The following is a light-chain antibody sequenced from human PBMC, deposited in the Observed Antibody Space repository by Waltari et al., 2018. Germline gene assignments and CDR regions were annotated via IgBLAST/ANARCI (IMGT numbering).Light chain of an antibody. V-gene: IGLV1-44*01. J-gene: IGLJ3*02. Sequence: QSVLTQPPSASGPPGQRVSIPCAGTNSTIGTNPVNWFQQIPGTAPNLLIYNNTLLPSGVSDRISASKSGTSASLAISGLQSEDEATYYCAAWDGSLHGPVFGGGTKLTVL. CDR1: NSTIGTNP. CDR3: AAWDGSLHGPV. CDR2: NNT.